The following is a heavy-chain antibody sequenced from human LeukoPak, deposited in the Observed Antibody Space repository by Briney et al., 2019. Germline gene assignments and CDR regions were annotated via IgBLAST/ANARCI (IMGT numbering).Heavy chain of an antibody. Sequence: PGRSLRLSCAASGFTFDDYAMHWVRQAPGKGLEWVSGISWNSGSIGYADSVKGRFTISRDNAKNSLYLQMNSLRAEDTALYYCAKGGGVAGSGSYYNPLDYWGQGTLVTVSS. V-gene: IGHV3-9*01. J-gene: IGHJ4*02. CDR2: ISWNSGSI. CDR1: GFTFDDYA. CDR3: AKGGGVAGSGSYYNPLDY. D-gene: IGHD3-10*01.